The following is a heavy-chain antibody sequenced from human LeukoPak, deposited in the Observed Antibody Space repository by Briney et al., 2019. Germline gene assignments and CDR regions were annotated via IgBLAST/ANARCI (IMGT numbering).Heavy chain of an antibody. CDR1: GFTFSSYA. CDR3: AKGGFEWELSN. V-gene: IGHV3-23*01. Sequence: GGSLRLSCAASGFTFSSYAMSWVRQAPGKGLEWVSVISGSGGGTYYADSVKGRFTISRDNSKNTLYLQMNSLRAEDTAVYYCAKGGFEWELSNWGQGTLVTVSS. CDR2: ISGSGGGT. D-gene: IGHD1-26*01. J-gene: IGHJ4*02.